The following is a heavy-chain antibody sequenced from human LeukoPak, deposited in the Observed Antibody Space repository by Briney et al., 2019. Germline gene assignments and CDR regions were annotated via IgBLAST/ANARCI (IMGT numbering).Heavy chain of an antibody. Sequence: GGSLRLSCAASGFTFSSYSMNWVRQAPGKGLEWVSSISSISSYIYYADAVKGRFTISRDNAKISLYLQMNSLRAEDTAVYYCARAPYDSSGYYYVYWGQGTLVTVSS. J-gene: IGHJ4*02. V-gene: IGHV3-21*01. CDR1: GFTFSSYS. CDR2: ISSISSYI. CDR3: ARAPYDSSGYYYVY. D-gene: IGHD3-22*01.